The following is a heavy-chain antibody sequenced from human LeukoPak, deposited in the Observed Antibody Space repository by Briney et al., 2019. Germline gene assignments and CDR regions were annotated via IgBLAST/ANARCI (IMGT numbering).Heavy chain of an antibody. CDR3: ATYYYDSSGYYDGFDY. D-gene: IGHD3-22*01. J-gene: IGHJ4*02. V-gene: IGHV5-51*01. CDR2: IYPGDSDT. Sequence: GESLKISCKGSGYSFTSYWIGWVRQMPGKGLEWTGIIYPGDSDTRYSPSFQGQVTISADKSISTAYLQWSSLKASDTAMYYCATYYYDSSGYYDGFDYWGQGTLVTVSS. CDR1: GYSFTSYW.